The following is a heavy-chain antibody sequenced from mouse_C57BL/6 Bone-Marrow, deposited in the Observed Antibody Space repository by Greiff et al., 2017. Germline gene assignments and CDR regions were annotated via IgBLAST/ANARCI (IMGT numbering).Heavy chain of an antibody. CDR3: TGYDGFPYYFDY. D-gene: IGHD2-14*01. CDR2: IRVKSDNYST. CDR1: GFTFSNYW. Sequence: EVQLQESGGGLVQPGGSMKLSCVASGFTFSNYWMNWVRQSPEQGLEWVAQIRVKSDNYSTHYAESVKGRFTISRDDSKSSVYLQMNNLRAEDTGIDYCTGYDGFPYYFDYWGQGTTLTVSS. V-gene: IGHV6-3*01. J-gene: IGHJ2*01.